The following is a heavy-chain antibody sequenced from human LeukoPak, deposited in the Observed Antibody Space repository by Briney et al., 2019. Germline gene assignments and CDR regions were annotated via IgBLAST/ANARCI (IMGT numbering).Heavy chain of an antibody. J-gene: IGHJ4*02. V-gene: IGHV3-30-3*01. Sequence: GGSLRLSCAASGFTFSNGYMNWVRQAPGKGLEWVAVISYDGSNKYYADSVKGRFTISRDNSKNTLYLQMNSLRAEDTAVYYCARDLGVYDSSGYLDYWGQGTLVTVSS. D-gene: IGHD3-22*01. CDR1: GFTFSNGY. CDR3: ARDLGVYDSSGYLDY. CDR2: ISYDGSNK.